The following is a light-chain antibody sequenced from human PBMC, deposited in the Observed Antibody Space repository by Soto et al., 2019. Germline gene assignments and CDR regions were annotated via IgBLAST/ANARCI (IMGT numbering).Light chain of an antibody. CDR1: ASDIGGYNY. V-gene: IGLV2-14*01. CDR2: EVS. J-gene: IGLJ1*01. CDR3: SSYISGSSPGV. Sequence: QSALTQPASVSGSPGQSITISCTGTASDIGGYNYVSWYQQYPGKAPKLIIFEVSNRPSGVSNRFSGSKSGNTASLTISGLQAEDESDYYCSSYISGSSPGVFGTGTKLTVL.